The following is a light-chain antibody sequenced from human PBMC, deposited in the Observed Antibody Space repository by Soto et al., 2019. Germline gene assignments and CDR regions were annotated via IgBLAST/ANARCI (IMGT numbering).Light chain of an antibody. CDR1: SGHSSYA. CDR2: LNSDGSH. CDR3: QTWGTGIQGV. Sequence: QLVLTQSPSASASLGASVKLTCTLSSGHSSYAIAWHQQQPEKGPRYLMKLNSDGSHSKGDGIPDRFSGSSSGAERYLTISSLQSEDEADYYCQTWGTGIQGVFGGETKLTVL. V-gene: IGLV4-69*01. J-gene: IGLJ3*02.